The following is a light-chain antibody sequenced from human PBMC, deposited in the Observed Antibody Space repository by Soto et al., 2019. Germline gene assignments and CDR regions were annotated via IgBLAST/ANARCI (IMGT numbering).Light chain of an antibody. CDR3: QQYKSDPYT. J-gene: IGKJ2*01. CDR2: KAY. V-gene: IGKV1-5*03. Sequence: DIQMTQSPSTLSASVGDRVTITCRASQSISDWLAWYQQKPGKAPNLLIYKAYSLESGVPSRFSGSGSGTEFTLTISSVQPDDFAAYYCQQYKSDPYTFGQGTKLEIK. CDR1: QSISDW.